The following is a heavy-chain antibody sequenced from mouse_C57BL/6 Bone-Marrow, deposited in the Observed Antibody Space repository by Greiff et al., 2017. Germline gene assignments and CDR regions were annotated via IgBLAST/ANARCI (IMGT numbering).Heavy chain of an antibody. D-gene: IGHD1-1*01. CDR3: TTLELRDFDY. Sequence: EVQLQQSGAELVRPGASVKLSCTASGFNIKDDYMHWVKQRPEQGLEWIGWIDPENGDTEYASKFQGKATITADTSSNTAYLQLRSLTSEDTAVYYCTTLELRDFDYWGQGTTLTVSS. CDR2: IDPENGDT. V-gene: IGHV14-4*01. CDR1: GFNIKDDY. J-gene: IGHJ2*01.